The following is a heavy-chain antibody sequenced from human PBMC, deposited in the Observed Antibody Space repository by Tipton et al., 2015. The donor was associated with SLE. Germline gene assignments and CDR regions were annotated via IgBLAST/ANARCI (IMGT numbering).Heavy chain of an antibody. V-gene: IGHV4-4*07. J-gene: IGHJ3*02. D-gene: IGHD1-1*01. CDR1: GGSLIGYY. CDR3: AREGWRVEVHAFDI. Sequence: TLSLTCTVSGGSLIGYYWSWVRQPAGKGPEWIGRIYTGGRTIHNPSLNSRVTMSLDTSKSQFSLKLTSVTAADTAVYYCAREGWRVEVHAFDIWGQGTMVTVSS. CDR2: IYTGGRT.